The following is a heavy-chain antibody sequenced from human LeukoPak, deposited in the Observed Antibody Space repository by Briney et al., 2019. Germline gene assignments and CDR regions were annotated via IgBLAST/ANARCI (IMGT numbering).Heavy chain of an antibody. V-gene: IGHV3-30*02. Sequence: GGSLRLSCAASGFTFSSYGMHWVRQAPGKGLEWVAFIRYDGSNKYYADSVKGRFTISRDNSKNTLYLQMNSLRAEDTAVYYCARLRRYFDWLFHWYFDLWGRGTLVTVSS. CDR2: IRYDGSNK. CDR3: ARLRRYFDWLFHWYFDL. CDR1: GFTFSSYG. J-gene: IGHJ2*01. D-gene: IGHD3-9*01.